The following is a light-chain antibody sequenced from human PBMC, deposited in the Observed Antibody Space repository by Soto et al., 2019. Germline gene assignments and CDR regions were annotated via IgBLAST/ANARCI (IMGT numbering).Light chain of an antibody. V-gene: IGKV3-15*01. J-gene: IGKJ1*01. CDR3: QQYNNWLWT. CDR1: QSVNSN. Sequence: EIVMTQSPATLSVSPGERATLSCRASQSVNSNLVWYQQKPGQAPRLLIYGASTRATGIPGRFSGSGYGTEFTLTNSSLQSVDFAVYYCQQYNNWLWTFGQGTQVEIK. CDR2: GAS.